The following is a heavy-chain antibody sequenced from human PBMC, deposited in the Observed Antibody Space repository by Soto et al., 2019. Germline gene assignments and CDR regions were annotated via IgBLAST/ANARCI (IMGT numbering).Heavy chain of an antibody. V-gene: IGHV4-39*01. D-gene: IGHD6-13*01. J-gene: IGHJ5*02. CDR2: IYYSGST. CDR1: GGSISSSSYY. Sequence: QLQLQESGPGLVKPSETLSLTCTVSGGSISSSSYYWGWIRQPPGKELDGIGSIYYSGSTYYNPSLKSRLTISVDTSTNQFSLRLSSVTAADTAVYDRARRGAAAAGPSPNWFDPWCKGTLVTVSS. CDR3: ARRGAAAAGPSPNWFDP.